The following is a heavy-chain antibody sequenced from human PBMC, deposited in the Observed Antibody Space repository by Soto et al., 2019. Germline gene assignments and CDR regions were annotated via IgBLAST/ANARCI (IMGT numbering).Heavy chain of an antibody. D-gene: IGHD1-20*01. CDR2: MNPNSGNT. Sequence: QVQLVQSGAEVKKPGASVKVSCKASGYTFTSYDINWVRQATGQGLEWMGWMNPNSGNTGYAQKFQGRVTMTRNTSKSTAYRELSSRRSEDTGVYYCALNGILAYYYYGMDVWGQGTTVTVSS. CDR1: GYTFTSYD. V-gene: IGHV1-8*01. J-gene: IGHJ6*02. CDR3: ALNGILAYYYYGMDV.